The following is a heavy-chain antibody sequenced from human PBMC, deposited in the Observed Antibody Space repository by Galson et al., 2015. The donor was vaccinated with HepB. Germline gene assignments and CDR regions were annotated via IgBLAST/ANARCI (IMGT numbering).Heavy chain of an antibody. CDR2: ISHSTLYT. CDR1: GFTFSDYY. V-gene: IGHV3-11*06. CDR3: ERVANADYGDHTHFDF. J-gene: IGHJ4*02. Sequence: LRLSCAASGFTFSDYYMSWIRQAPGKGLEWLSYISHSTLYTNYADSVKGRFTISRDNAKNSLFLQINSLRAEDTAVYYCERVANADYGDHTHFDFCGQGVLVTVAS. D-gene: IGHD4-17*01.